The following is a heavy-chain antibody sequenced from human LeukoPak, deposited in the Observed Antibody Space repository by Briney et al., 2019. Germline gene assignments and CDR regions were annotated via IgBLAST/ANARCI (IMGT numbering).Heavy chain of an antibody. V-gene: IGHV3-23*01. CDR1: GFSLGVYA. J-gene: IGHJ4*02. CDR2: IFGNGAGI. Sequence: PGGSLRLSRTAPGFSLGVYAMNWVRQAPGKGLEWISSIFGNGAGINYADSVKGRFTISRDNAQNTLYLQMNSLRTEDTAVYYCAKDRIPDGFYSIDSWGQGVLVTVSS. D-gene: IGHD3-22*01. CDR3: AKDRIPDGFYSIDS.